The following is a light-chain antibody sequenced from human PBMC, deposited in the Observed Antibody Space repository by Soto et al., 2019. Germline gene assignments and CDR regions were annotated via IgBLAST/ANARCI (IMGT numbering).Light chain of an antibody. V-gene: IGKV1-39*01. CDR2: GAS. CDR1: QSIDTF. J-gene: IGKJ4*01. CDR3: QQTYSTLALT. Sequence: DIQMTQSPFSLAASVGDRVTVSCRSSQSIDTFLNWYRHKPGKAPELLTFGASRLHSGVPSRFSGGGSGTEFTLNISSLQPEDFATYYCQQTYSTLALTFGGGTKVEI.